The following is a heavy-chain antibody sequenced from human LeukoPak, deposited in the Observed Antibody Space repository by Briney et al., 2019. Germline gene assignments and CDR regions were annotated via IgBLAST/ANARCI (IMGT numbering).Heavy chain of an antibody. V-gene: IGHV1-2*02. Sequence: ASVKVSCKASGYTFTGYYMHWVRQAPGQGLEWMGWINPNSGGTNYAQKFQGRVTMTRDTSISTAYMELSRLRSDDTAVYYCVGAVDGVGIYPDYWGQGNLVTVSS. J-gene: IGHJ4*02. CDR2: INPNSGGT. D-gene: IGHD2-8*01. CDR1: GYTFTGYY. CDR3: VGAVDGVGIYPDY.